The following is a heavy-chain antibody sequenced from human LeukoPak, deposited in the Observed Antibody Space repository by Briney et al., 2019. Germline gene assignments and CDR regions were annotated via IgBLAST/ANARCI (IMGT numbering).Heavy chain of an antibody. J-gene: IGHJ3*02. V-gene: IGHV1-2*02. Sequence: ASVKVSCKASGYTFTGYYMHWVRQAPGQGLEWMGWINPNSGGTNYAQKFQGRVTMTRDTSISTAYMELSRLRSDDTAVYFCARVAYCGGDCQPDAFDIWGQGTMITVSS. CDR1: GYTFTGYY. CDR2: INPNSGGT. D-gene: IGHD2-21*01. CDR3: ARVAYCGGDCQPDAFDI.